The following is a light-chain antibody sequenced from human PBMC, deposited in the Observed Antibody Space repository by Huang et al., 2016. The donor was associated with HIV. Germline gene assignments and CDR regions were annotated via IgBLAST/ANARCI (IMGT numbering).Light chain of an antibody. CDR3: QQYNMWPPEVT. Sequence: DIVMTQSPATLSVSPGERATLSCRASQSVSSNLAWYQHKPGQAPRLLSYGASTRATGVPARFSGSGSGTYFTLTISSLQSEDVALYYCQQYNMWPPEVTFGPGTKVDVK. V-gene: IGKV3-15*01. CDR2: GAS. J-gene: IGKJ3*01. CDR1: QSVSSN.